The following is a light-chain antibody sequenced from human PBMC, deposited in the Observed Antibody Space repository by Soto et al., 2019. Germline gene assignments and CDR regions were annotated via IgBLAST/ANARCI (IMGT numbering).Light chain of an antibody. J-gene: IGKJ1*01. Sequence: AIRVTQSPSSLSASTGDRVTITCRASQDVSGYVAWYQQKPGKPPRLLIYAASTLQTGVPSRFSGSGSGTDFTLTITCLQSEDYATYYCQQYSSHATFGQGTKVDI. CDR3: QQYSSHAT. CDR2: AAS. V-gene: IGKV1-8*01. CDR1: QDVSGY.